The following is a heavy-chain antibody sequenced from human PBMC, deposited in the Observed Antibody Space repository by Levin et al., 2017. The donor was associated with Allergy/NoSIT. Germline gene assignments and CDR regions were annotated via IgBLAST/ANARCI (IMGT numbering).Heavy chain of an antibody. Sequence: SQTLSLTCAVSGGSISTDNWWSWIRQPPWKGLEWIGEIYRSGDTNHNPSLRSRVTMSVDKSKNHFSLKLSSVTAADTAVYYCATVEGLFCSGVSCSYSFHYWGQGALVTVSS. CDR3: ATVEGLFCSGVSCSYSFHY. D-gene: IGHD3-9*01. CDR1: GGSISTDNW. CDR2: IYRSGDT. V-gene: IGHV4-4*02. J-gene: IGHJ4*02.